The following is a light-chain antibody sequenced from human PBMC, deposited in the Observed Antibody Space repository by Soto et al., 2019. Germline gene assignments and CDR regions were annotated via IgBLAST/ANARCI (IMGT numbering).Light chain of an antibody. CDR3: QSYDSGRSGWV. J-gene: IGLJ3*02. Sequence: QSVLTQPPSVSASPGPWVNLSCTGSSAHSGAGYNVHRYQQLPGTAPKLLIYGSGNRPSGVPVRVSGSNSGTAASRSITGLQAEDEAEDYCQSYDSGRSGWVFGGGTKLTVL. CDR2: GSG. CDR1: SAHSGAGYN. V-gene: IGLV1-40*01.